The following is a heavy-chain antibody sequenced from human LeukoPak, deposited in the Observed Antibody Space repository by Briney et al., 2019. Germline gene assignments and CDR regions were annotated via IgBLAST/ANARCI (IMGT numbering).Heavy chain of an antibody. CDR1: GGTFSSYA. CDR3: ARDTGDSSGYYLGY. Sequence: SVKVSCKASGGTFSSYAISWVRQSPGQGLEWMVGFIPIFGTANYAQKFQGRVTITADESTSTAYMELSSLRSEDTAVYYCARDTGDSSGYYLGYWGQGTLVTVSS. D-gene: IGHD3-22*01. V-gene: IGHV1-69*13. J-gene: IGHJ4*02. CDR2: FIPIFGTA.